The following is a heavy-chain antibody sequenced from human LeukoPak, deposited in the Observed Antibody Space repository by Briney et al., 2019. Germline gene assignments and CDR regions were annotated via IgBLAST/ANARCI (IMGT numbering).Heavy chain of an antibody. D-gene: IGHD3-22*01. CDR2: IRYDGSNE. CDR1: GFTFSSYG. CDR3: AKDLTYDSTGSDY. J-gene: IGHJ4*02. Sequence: GGSLRLSCAASGFTFSSYGMHWVRQAPGKGLEWVAFIRYDGSNEHYPDSVKGRFTISRDNSKNTLYRQMNSLRAEDTAVYYCAKDLTYDSTGSDYWGQGIVVTVSS. V-gene: IGHV3-30*02.